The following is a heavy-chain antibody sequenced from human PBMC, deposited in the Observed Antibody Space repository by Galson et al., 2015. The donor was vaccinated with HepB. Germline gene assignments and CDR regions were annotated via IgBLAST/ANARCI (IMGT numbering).Heavy chain of an antibody. CDR2: ISYDGSNK. CDR3: ARPCIADNWFDP. Sequence: SLRLSCAASGFTFSRYAMHWVRQAPGKGLEWVAVISYDGSNKYYADSVKGRFTISRDNSKNTLYLQMNSLRAEDTAVYYCARPCIADNWFDPWGQGTLVTVSS. CDR1: GFTFSRYA. J-gene: IGHJ5*02. D-gene: IGHD6-13*01. V-gene: IGHV3-30-3*01.